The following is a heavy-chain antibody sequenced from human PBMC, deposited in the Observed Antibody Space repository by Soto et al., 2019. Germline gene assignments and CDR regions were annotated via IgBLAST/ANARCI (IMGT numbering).Heavy chain of an antibody. CDR3: ATSSGYPP. CDR1: GFTFSSYS. CDR2: ISYSSSTT. Sequence: EVQLVESGGGLVQPGGSLRLSCAASGFTFSSYSMNWVRQAAGKGLEWVSYISYSSSTTYYADSVKGRLTISRDNAKNSLYLQMNTLRAEDTAVYYCATSSGYPPWGQGTLVTVSS. V-gene: IGHV3-48*01. J-gene: IGHJ5*02. D-gene: IGHD5-12*01.